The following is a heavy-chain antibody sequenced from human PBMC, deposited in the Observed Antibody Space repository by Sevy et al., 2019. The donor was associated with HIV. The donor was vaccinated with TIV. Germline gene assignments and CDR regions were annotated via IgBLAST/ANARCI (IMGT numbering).Heavy chain of an antibody. Sequence: SETLSLTCTVSGGSISSYYWSWIRQPPGKGLEWIGYIYYSGSTNYNPSLKSRVTISVDTSKNQFSLKLSSVTAADTAVYYCARVAARFGEPGGFDFDYWGQGTLVTVSS. CDR3: ARVAARFGEPGGFDFDY. D-gene: IGHD3-10*01. V-gene: IGHV4-59*13. CDR2: IYYSGST. J-gene: IGHJ4*02. CDR1: GGSISSYY.